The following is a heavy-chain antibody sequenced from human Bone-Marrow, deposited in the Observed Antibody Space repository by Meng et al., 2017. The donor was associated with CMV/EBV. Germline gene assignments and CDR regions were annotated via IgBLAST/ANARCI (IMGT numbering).Heavy chain of an antibody. CDR1: GFTFSSYS. J-gene: IGHJ6*02. CDR2: ISSSSSYI. Sequence: GASLKICCAASGFTFSSYSMNWVRQAPGKGLEWVSSISSSSSYIYYADSVKGRFTISRDNAKNSLYLQMNSLRAEDTAVYYCARGGYCSSTSCPYYYYYYGMDVWGQGTTVTVSS. V-gene: IGHV3-21*01. D-gene: IGHD2-2*01. CDR3: ARGGYCSSTSCPYYYYYYGMDV.